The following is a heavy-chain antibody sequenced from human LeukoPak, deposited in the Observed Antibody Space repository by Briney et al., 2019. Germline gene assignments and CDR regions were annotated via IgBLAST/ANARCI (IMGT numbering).Heavy chain of an antibody. CDR3: ARQHPRSYYYDSSGTHLDY. CDR1: GGSISSGGYY. D-gene: IGHD3-22*01. Sequence: SQTLSLTCTVSGGSISSGGYYWSWIRQHPGKGLEWIGYIYYSGSTYYNPSLKSRVTISVDTSKNQFSLKLSSVTAADTAVYYCARQHPRSYYYDSSGTHLDYWGQGTLVTVSS. CDR2: IYYSGST. V-gene: IGHV4-31*03. J-gene: IGHJ4*02.